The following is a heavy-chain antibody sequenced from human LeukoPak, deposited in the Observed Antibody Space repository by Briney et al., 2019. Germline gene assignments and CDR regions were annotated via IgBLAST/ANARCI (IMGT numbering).Heavy chain of an antibody. V-gene: IGHV4-4*07. CDR3: ARGIVRGVSAPDI. Sequence: PSETLSLTCSFSGDSITYRYWSINNYYWSWIRQPAGKGLEWIGVIYSSGSTSYNPSLQSRVTMSIDTSKNQFSLNLKSVTAADTAVYYCARGIVRGVSAPDIWGQGTMVTVSS. D-gene: IGHD3-10*01. CDR2: IYSSGST. CDR1: GDSITYRYWSINNYY. J-gene: IGHJ3*02.